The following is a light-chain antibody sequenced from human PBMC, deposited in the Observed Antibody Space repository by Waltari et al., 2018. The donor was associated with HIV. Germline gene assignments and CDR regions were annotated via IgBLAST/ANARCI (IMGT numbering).Light chain of an antibody. V-gene: IGLV1-44*01. CDR1: SSNIGGNT. CDR3: ASRADSLNGPV. CDR2: SNH. Sequence: QSVLTQPPSASGTPGQRVTISCSGSSSNIGGNTVNWYQPLPGTAPKLLIYSNHQRPSGVPDRFSVSKSGTSASLAISWLQSEDEADYYCASRADSLNGPVFGRGTKLTVL. J-gene: IGLJ2*01.